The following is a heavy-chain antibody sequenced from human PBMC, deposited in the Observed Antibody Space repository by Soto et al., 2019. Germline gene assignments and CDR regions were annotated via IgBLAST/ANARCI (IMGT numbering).Heavy chain of an antibody. Sequence: GGSLRLSCAASGFTFSSYWMSWVRQAPGKGLEWVANIKQDGSEKYYVDSVKGRFTIPRDNAKNSLYLQMNSLRAEDTAVYYCARRRSGYSYGYRYYFDYWGQGTLVTVSS. CDR3: ARRRSGYSYGYRYYFDY. J-gene: IGHJ4*02. CDR2: IKQDGSEK. CDR1: GFTFSSYW. V-gene: IGHV3-7*03. D-gene: IGHD5-18*01.